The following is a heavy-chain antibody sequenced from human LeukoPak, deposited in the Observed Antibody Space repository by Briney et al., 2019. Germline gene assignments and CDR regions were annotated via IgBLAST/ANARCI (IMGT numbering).Heavy chain of an antibody. CDR3: ARGPIQLWLYYYYGMDV. CDR2: IYYTGST. J-gene: IGHJ6*02. D-gene: IGHD5-18*01. Sequence: SGTLSLTCTISGGSISSISYYWGWIRQPPGKGLEWIGSIYYTGSTYYNPSLKSRVTISVDTSKNQFSLKLSSVTAADTAVYYCARGPIQLWLYYYYGMDVWGQGTTVTVSS. V-gene: IGHV4-39*07. CDR1: GGSISSISYY.